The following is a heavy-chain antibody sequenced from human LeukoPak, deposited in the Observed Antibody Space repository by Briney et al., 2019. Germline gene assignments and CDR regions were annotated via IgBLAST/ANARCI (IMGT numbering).Heavy chain of an antibody. D-gene: IGHD1-14*01. J-gene: IGHJ3*02. CDR3: ARDRISINALDM. CDR1: GDSISGHY. Sequence: SETLSLTCNVSGDSISGHYLTWIRQPPGKGLEWIGYISHIGNTNYNPSLKSRVTISVDTSKNQFSLKLTSVTAADTAVYHCARDRISINALDMWGQGTMVTVSS. V-gene: IGHV4-59*11. CDR2: ISHIGNT.